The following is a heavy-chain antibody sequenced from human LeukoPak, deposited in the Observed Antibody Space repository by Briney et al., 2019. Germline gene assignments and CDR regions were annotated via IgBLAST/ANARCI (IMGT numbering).Heavy chain of an antibody. CDR2: INWNGGST. CDR1: GFTFDDFG. J-gene: IGHJ4*02. Sequence: PGGSLRLSCAASGFTFDDFGMSWVRQAPGKGLEWVSGINWNGGSTNYADSVKGRFTISRDNAKNSLYLQMNSLKAQDTALYYCARGCYYDSSGYYLNCLSDYWGQGTLVTVSS. V-gene: IGHV3-20*04. CDR3: ARGCYYDSSGYYLNCLSDY. D-gene: IGHD3-22*01.